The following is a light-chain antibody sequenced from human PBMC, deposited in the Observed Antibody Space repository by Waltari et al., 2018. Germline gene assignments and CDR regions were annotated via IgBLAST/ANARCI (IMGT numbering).Light chain of an antibody. CDR2: MAS. Sequence: IQMTQSPSTLSASVGDRVTISCRASQSVGTWLAWYQQKPGKAPKLLIYMASSLESGVPSRFSGSGSGTEFTLTISSLQPDDFATYSCQKYSSFSTFGQGTKVDI. J-gene: IGKJ2*01. CDR1: QSVGTW. CDR3: QKYSSFST. V-gene: IGKV1-5*03.